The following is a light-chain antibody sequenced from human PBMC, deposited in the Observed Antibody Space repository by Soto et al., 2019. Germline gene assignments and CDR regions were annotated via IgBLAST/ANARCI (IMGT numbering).Light chain of an antibody. Sequence: EIVLTQSPATLSLSPGERATLSCRASQSVSSYLAWYQQKPGQPPRLLISDASNRATGIPARFSGSGSGTAFTLTISSLEPEESAVYYCHQRTKTFGQGTRLDIK. V-gene: IGKV3-11*01. J-gene: IGKJ5*01. CDR1: QSVSSY. CDR3: HQRTKT. CDR2: DAS.